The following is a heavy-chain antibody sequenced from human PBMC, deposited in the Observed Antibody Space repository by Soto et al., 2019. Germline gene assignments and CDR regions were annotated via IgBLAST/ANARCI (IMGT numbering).Heavy chain of an antibody. CDR1: GFTFSSYA. V-gene: IGHV3-23*01. J-gene: IGHJ4*02. Sequence: GGSLRLSCAASGFTFSSYAMSWVRQAPGKGLEWVSAISGSGGSTYYADSVKGRFTISRDNSKNTLYLQMNSLRAEDTAVYYCAKSGRSRYSSYYFDYWGQGTLVTVSS. D-gene: IGHD5-18*01. CDR3: AKSGRSRYSSYYFDY. CDR2: ISGSGGST.